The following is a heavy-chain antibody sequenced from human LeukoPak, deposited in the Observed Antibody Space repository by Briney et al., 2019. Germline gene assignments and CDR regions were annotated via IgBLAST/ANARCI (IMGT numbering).Heavy chain of an antibody. J-gene: IGHJ6*02. V-gene: IGHV3-30-3*02. Sequence: GGSLRLSCAASGFTFSSYAMHWVRQAPGKGLEWVAVISYDGSNKYYADSVKGRFTISRDNSKNTLYLQMNSLRAEDTAVYYCAKCEAAEDYYYYGMDVWGQGTTVTVSS. CDR2: ISYDGSNK. CDR3: AKCEAAEDYYYYGMDV. CDR1: GFTFSSYA.